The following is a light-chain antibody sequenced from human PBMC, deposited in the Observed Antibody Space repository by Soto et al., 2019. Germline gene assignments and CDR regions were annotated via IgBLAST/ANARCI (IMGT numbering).Light chain of an antibody. V-gene: IGLV2-14*03. CDR2: DVS. CDR1: SGDIGAYNY. J-gene: IGLJ3*02. CDR3: SSYTSNNTLV. Sequence: QSALTQPASVSGSPGQSITISCTGTSGDIGAYNYVSWYHQHPGKAPKLMIYDVSNRPSGVSNRFSGSESGNTASLTISGLQSADEANYYCSSYTSNNTLVFGGGTKLTVL.